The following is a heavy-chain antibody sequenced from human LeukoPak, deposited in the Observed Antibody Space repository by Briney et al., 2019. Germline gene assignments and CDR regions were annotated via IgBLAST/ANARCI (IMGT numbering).Heavy chain of an antibody. CDR2: IYYSGST. J-gene: IGHJ4*02. Sequence: PSETLSLTCTVSGGSISSGGYYWSWIRQHPGKGLEWIGYIYYSGSTYYNPSLKSRVTISVDTSKSQFSLKMNSVTAADTAVYYCARHATAYSFAYWGQGNLVTVSS. D-gene: IGHD1-26*01. V-gene: IGHV4-39*01. CDR1: GGSISSGGYY. CDR3: ARHATAYSFAY.